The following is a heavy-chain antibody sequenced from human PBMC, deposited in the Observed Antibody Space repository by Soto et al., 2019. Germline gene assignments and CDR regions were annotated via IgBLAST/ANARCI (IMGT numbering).Heavy chain of an antibody. V-gene: IGHV1-8*01. J-gene: IGHJ5*02. CDR2: MSPNSGNT. Sequence: QVQLVQSGAEVRKPGASVKVSCKASGYAFTSYDINWVRQATGQGLEYLGWMSPNSGNTGYVQKFQGRVTMTWDTSITTAYMALSSLRSEDTAVYFCARGVKYGAYSRWFDPWGQGTLVTVSS. CDR1: GYAFTSYD. CDR3: ARGVKYGAYSRWFDP. D-gene: IGHD4-17*01.